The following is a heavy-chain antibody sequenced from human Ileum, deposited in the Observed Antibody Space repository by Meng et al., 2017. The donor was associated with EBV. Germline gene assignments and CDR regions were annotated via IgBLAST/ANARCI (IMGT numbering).Heavy chain of an antibody. J-gene: IGHJ4*02. CDR1: GGSFSSTDCF. D-gene: IGHD4-17*01. Sequence: QLHLEDLGQGPVKPSWTRSLTCTVSGGSFSSTDCFWDLIPQPPGKGLEWLGSIYYSGKTYYNPSLRSRVSISVDTSKNQFSLKLSSVTAADTAVYYCVRRQKSDGDYAHFDNWGQGTLVTVSS. CDR2: IYYSGKT. V-gene: IGHV4-39*01. CDR3: VRRQKSDGDYAHFDN.